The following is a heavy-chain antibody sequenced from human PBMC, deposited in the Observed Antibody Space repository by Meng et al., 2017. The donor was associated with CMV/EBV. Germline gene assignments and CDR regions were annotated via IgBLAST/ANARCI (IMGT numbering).Heavy chain of an antibody. CDR2: IYNSGST. V-gene: IGHV4-59*01. CDR1: GGSISNYY. CDR3: ARDPRRGYSYGFDF. D-gene: IGHD5-18*01. J-gene: IGHJ4*02. Sequence: VSGGSISNYYWSWIRQPPGQGLEWIGYIYNSGSTNYNPSLKSRVTISLDTSKKQFFLRLSSVTAADTAMYYCARDPRRGYSYGFDFWGQGTLVTVSS.